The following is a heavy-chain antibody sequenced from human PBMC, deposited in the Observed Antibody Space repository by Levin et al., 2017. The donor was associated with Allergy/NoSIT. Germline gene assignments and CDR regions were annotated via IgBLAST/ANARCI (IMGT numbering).Heavy chain of an antibody. CDR2: ISSSSSTI. J-gene: IGHJ6*02. V-gene: IGHV3-48*02. CDR1: GFTFSSYS. CDR3: ARDLPDFWSGYYPSYYYYGMDV. Sequence: GESLKISCAAPGFTFSSYSMNWVRQAPGKGLEWVSYISSSSSTIYYADSVKGRFTISRDNAKNSLYLQMNSLRDEDTAVYYCARDLPDFWSGYYPSYYYYGMDVWGQGTTVTVSS. D-gene: IGHD3-3*01.